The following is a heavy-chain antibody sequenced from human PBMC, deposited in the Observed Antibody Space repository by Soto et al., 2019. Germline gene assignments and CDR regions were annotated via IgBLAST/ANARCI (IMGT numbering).Heavy chain of an antibody. CDR3: ARGPYYDLIWNYYYMDV. CDR2: MYYSGST. V-gene: IGHV4-59*08. J-gene: IGHJ6*03. CDR1: GGSISGHY. D-gene: IGHD3-16*01. Sequence: QVQLQESGPGLVKPSETLSLSCSVSGGSISGHYWGWVRQTPGKGLEWIGYMYYSGSTNYNPSLKRRVTISVDTSKNHFSLRLTSVTAADTAVDYCARGPYYDLIWNYYYMDVWGKGTTVTVSS.